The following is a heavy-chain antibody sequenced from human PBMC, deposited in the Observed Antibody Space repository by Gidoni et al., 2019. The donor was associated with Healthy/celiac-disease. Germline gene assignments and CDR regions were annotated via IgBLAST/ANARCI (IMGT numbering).Heavy chain of an antibody. J-gene: IGHJ4*02. V-gene: IGHV1-69*06. CDR1: GGTFSSYA. CDR2: IFPIFGTA. CDR3: ARDYEDYDILTGYYGYFDY. D-gene: IGHD3-9*01. Sequence: QVQLVQSGAEVKKPGSSVKVSCKASGGTFSSYAISWVRQAPGQGLEWMGGIFPIFGTANYAQKFQGRVTITADKSTSTAYMELSSLRSEDTAVYYCARDYEDYDILTGYYGYFDYWGQGTLVTVSS.